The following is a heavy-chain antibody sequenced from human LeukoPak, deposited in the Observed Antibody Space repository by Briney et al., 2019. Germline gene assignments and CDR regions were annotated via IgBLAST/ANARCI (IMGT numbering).Heavy chain of an antibody. CDR2: ISGSGGST. D-gene: IGHD3-9*01. CDR1: GFTFSSYA. CDR3: AKDKLRYFAWPPGDFDY. Sequence: GGSLRLSCAASGFTFSSYAMSWVRQAPGKGLEWVSAISGSGGSTYYADSVKGRFTISRDNSKNTLYLQMNSLRAEDTAVYYCAKDKLRYFAWPPGDFDYWGRGTLVTVSS. J-gene: IGHJ4*02. V-gene: IGHV3-23*01.